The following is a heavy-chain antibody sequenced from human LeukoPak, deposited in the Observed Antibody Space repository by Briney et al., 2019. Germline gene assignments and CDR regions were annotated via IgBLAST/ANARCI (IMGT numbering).Heavy chain of an antibody. J-gene: IGHJ6*02. CDR3: AARGCSGGSCSGFYYYGMDV. Sequence: GASVKVSCKASGGTFSSYAISWVRQAPGQGLEWMGRIIPILGIANYAQKFQGRVTITADKSTSTAYMELSSLRSEDTAVYYCAARGCSGGSCSGFYYYGMDVWGQGTTVTVSS. CDR1: GGTFSSYA. CDR2: IIPILGIA. D-gene: IGHD2-15*01. V-gene: IGHV1-69*04.